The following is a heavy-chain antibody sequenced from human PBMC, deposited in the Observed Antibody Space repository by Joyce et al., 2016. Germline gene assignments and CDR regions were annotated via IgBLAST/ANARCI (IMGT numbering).Heavy chain of an antibody. CDR1: GFDFGGCS. CDR2: ISNFGSPI. V-gene: IGHV3-48*01. Sequence: EVELVESGGALVQPGGSLRLSCAASGFDFGGCSLTWVRQAPGKGLWWLSYISNFGSPIFYADSVKGRFTISREQARNSLYLQMNSLRAEDTAVYFCARGGEYRTDWFFSWGQGTPVTVSS. CDR3: ARGGEYRTDWFFS. J-gene: IGHJ5*01. D-gene: IGHD2/OR15-2a*01.